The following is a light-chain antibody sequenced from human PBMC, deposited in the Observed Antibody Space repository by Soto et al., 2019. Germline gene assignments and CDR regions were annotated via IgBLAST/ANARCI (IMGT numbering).Light chain of an antibody. CDR3: QQCSNWPLT. CDR1: QSISSY. Sequence: DIQMTQSPSSLSASVGDRVTITCRASQSISSYLNWYQQKPGKAPKLLIYAASNRATGIPARFSGSGSGTDFTLTVSNLESEDFAVYYCQQCSNWPLTFGGGTKVDIK. CDR2: AAS. J-gene: IGKJ4*01. V-gene: IGKV1-39*01.